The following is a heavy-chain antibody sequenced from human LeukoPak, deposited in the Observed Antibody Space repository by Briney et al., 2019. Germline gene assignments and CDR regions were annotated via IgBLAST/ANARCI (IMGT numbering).Heavy chain of an antibody. CDR2: IIPILGIA. J-gene: IGHJ4*02. Sequence: GSSVKVSCKASGGTFSSYAISWVRQAPGQGLEWMGRIIPILGIANYAQKFQGRVTITADKSTSTAYMELSSLRSEDTAVYYCARADCSGGSCYSDYWGQGTLDTVSS. CDR1: GGTFSSYA. CDR3: ARADCSGGSCYSDY. V-gene: IGHV1-69*04. D-gene: IGHD2-15*01.